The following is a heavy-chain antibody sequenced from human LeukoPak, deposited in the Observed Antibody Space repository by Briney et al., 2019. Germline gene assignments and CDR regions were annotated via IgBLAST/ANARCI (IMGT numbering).Heavy chain of an antibody. V-gene: IGHV4-39*01. J-gene: IGHJ5*02. CDR1: GGSISSSSHS. CDR2: IYYTGRT. D-gene: IGHD1-1*01. Sequence: PSETLSLTCTVSGGSISSSSHSWGWIRQPPGKGLEWTVTIYYTGRTYHNQSLASRLTISVDPSKNQFSLKLPSVTAADTAIYYCAQSLGSGNWIGNWFDPWGQGTLVTVSS. CDR3: AQSLGSGNWIGNWFDP.